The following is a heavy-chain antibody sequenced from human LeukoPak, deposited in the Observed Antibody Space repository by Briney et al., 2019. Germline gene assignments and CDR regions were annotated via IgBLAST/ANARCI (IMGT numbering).Heavy chain of an antibody. V-gene: IGHV1-18*01. CDR2: ISVYNGNT. CDR3: ARAWGEDIAARPYYFDY. D-gene: IGHD6-6*01. CDR1: GYTFSNYA. J-gene: IGHJ4*02. Sequence: GASLKVSCKASGYTFSNYAISWVGQAPGHGLEWMGWISVYNGNTNYAPKLQGRVTMTTDTSTSAAYMELRSLRSDDTAVYYCARAWGEDIAARPYYFDYWGQGSLVTVSS.